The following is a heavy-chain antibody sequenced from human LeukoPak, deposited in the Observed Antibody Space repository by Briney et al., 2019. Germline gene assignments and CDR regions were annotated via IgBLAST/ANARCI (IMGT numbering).Heavy chain of an antibody. CDR3: ATTSDTRVRVRFLEWLLPNASYYYYGMDV. V-gene: IGHV1-69*13. CDR1: GGTFSSYA. CDR2: IIPIFGTA. D-gene: IGHD3-3*01. J-gene: IGHJ6*02. Sequence: SVKVSCKASGGTFSSYAISWVRQAPGQGLEWMGGIIPIFGTANYAQKFQGRVTITADESTSTAYMELSSLRSEDTAVYYCATTSDTRVRVRFLEWLLPNASYYYYGMDVWSQGTTVTVSS.